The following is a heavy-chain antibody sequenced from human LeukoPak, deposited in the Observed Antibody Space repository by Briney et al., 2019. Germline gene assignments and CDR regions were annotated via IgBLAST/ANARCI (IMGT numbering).Heavy chain of an antibody. V-gene: IGHV3-74*01. CDR3: ARVVFGDYFDY. J-gene: IGHJ4*02. D-gene: IGHD3-10*01. CDR2: INTEGSRT. Sequence: GGSLRLSCAASGFTFSNYRMHWVRQAPGKGLVWVSRINTEGSRTTYADSVKGRFTISRDNAKNTLYLQMNSLRAEDTAVYYCARVVFGDYFDYWGQGTLVTVSS. CDR1: GFTFSNYR.